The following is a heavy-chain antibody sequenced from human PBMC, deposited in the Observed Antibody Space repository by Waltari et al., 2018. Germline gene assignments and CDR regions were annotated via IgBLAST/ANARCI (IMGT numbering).Heavy chain of an antibody. J-gene: IGHJ4*02. CDR3: ARGSADTWPFDY. CDR2: IYYSGSP. V-gene: IGHV4-59*11. CDR1: GGSISSHY. D-gene: IGHD5-12*01. Sequence: QVQLQESGPGLVKPSETLSLTCTVSGGSISSHYWSWIRQSPGKGLACIGYIYYSGSPNYSPSLMSRVTISVDTSKNQFSLKLGSVTAADTAVYYCARGSADTWPFDYWGQGTLVTVSS.